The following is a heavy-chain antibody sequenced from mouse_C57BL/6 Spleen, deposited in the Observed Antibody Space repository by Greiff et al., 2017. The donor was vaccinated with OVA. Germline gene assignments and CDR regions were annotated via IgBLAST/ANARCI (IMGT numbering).Heavy chain of an antibody. Sequence: EVQGVESGGGLVKPGGSLKLSCAASGFTFSDYGMHWVRQAPEKGLEWVAYISSGSSTIYYADTVKGRFTISRDNAKNTLFLQMTSLRSEDTAMYYCARHGSSYGYFDVWGTGTTVTVSS. CDR2: ISSGSSTI. D-gene: IGHD1-1*01. J-gene: IGHJ1*03. V-gene: IGHV5-17*01. CDR1: GFTFSDYG. CDR3: ARHGSSYGYFDV.